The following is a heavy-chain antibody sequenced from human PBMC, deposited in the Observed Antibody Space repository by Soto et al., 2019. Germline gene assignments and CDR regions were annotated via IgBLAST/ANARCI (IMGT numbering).Heavy chain of an antibody. V-gene: IGHV3-30*18. Sequence: QVQLVESGGGVVQPGRSLRLSCAASGFTFSSYGMHWVRQAPGKGLEWVAVISYDGSNKYYADSVKGRFTISRDNSKNTLYLQMNSLRAEDTAVYYCVKDGGIVVVPAANIDYWGQGTLVTVSS. J-gene: IGHJ4*02. D-gene: IGHD2-2*01. CDR3: VKDGGIVVVPAANIDY. CDR2: ISYDGSNK. CDR1: GFTFSSYG.